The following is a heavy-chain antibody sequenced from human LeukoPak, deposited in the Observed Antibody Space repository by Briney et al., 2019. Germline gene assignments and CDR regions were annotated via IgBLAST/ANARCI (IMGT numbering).Heavy chain of an antibody. V-gene: IGHV1-46*01. J-gene: IGHJ4*02. D-gene: IGHD3-10*01. CDR3: ARASENYYGSGSYYNLAY. Sequence: GASVKVSCKASGYTFTSYYMHWVRQAPGQGLEWMGIINPSGGSTSYAQKFQGRVTITRDTSTSTVYMELSSLRSGDTAVYYCARASENYYGSGSYYNLAYWGQGTLVTVSS. CDR2: INPSGGST. CDR1: GYTFTSYY.